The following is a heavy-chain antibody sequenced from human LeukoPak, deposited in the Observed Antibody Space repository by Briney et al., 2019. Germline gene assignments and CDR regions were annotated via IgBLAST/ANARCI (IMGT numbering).Heavy chain of an antibody. J-gene: IGHJ4*02. CDR1: RFIFNDYS. CDR2: ISSSSSTI. D-gene: IGHD4-17*01. V-gene: IGHV3-11*04. CDR3: ARSMTTVTPVSSDY. Sequence: GGSLRLSCAASRFIFNDYSMSWVRQAPGKGLEWVSYISSSSSTIYYADSVKGRFTISRDNAKNSLYLQMNSLRAEDTAVYYCARSMTTVTPVSSDYWGQGTLVTVSS.